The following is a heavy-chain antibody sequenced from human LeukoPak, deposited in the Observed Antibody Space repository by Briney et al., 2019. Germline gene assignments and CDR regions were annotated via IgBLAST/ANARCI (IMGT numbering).Heavy chain of an antibody. CDR2: ISGSGGST. D-gene: IGHD2-2*01. V-gene: IGHV3-23*01. CDR3: ARSSHIVVVPAAISFDY. J-gene: IGHJ4*02. Sequence: GGSLRLSCAASGFTFSSYAMSWVRQAPGKGLEWVSAISGSGGSTYYADSVKGRFTISRDNSKNTLYLQMNSLRAEDTAVYYCARSSHIVVVPAAISFDYWGQGTLVTVSS. CDR1: GFTFSSYA.